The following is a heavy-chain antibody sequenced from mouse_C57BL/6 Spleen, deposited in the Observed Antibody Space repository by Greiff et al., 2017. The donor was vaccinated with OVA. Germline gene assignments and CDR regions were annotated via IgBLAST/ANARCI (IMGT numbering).Heavy chain of an antibody. CDR2: IDPSDSYT. D-gene: IGHD1-1*01. V-gene: IGHV1-69*01. CDR1: GYTFTSYW. CDR3: ARRGSSSDYAMDY. Sequence: QVQLQQPGAELVMPGASVKLSCKASGYTFTSYWMHWVKQRPGQGLEWIGEIDPSDSYTNYNQKFKGKSTLTVDKSSSTAYMQLSSLTSEDSAVYYCARRGSSSDYAMDYWGQGTSVTVSS. J-gene: IGHJ4*01.